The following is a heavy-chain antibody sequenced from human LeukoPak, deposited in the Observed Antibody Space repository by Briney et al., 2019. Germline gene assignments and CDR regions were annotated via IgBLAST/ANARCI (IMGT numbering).Heavy chain of an antibody. J-gene: IGHJ4*02. CDR2: ISGNGHQT. CDR1: GFTFSRFA. Sequence: WGSRRLSCSASGFTFSRFAMTWVRQLPGRGLEWVSSISGNGHQTYYADSVKGRFSVSRDNSKNILYLQMDSLRADDSALYYCAKDANYYDSSGYLIPFDYWGQGTLVTVSS. V-gene: IGHV3-23*01. D-gene: IGHD3-22*01. CDR3: AKDANYYDSSGYLIPFDY.